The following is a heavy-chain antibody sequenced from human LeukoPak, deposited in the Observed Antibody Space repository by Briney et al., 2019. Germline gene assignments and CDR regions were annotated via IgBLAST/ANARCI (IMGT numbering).Heavy chain of an antibody. J-gene: IGHJ3*02. CDR3: ARGIIVVVPAAILERLSDDAFDI. D-gene: IGHD2-2*02. Sequence: SVKVSCKASGGTFSSYAISWVRQAPGQGLEWMGRIIPILGIANYAQKFQGRVTITADKSTSTAYMELSSLRSEDTAVYYCARGIIVVVPAAILERLSDDAFDIWGQGTMVTVSS. CDR1: GGTFSSYA. CDR2: IIPILGIA. V-gene: IGHV1-69*04.